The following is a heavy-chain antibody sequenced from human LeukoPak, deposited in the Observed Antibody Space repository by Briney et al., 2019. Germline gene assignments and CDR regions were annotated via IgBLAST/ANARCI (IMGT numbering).Heavy chain of an antibody. CDR1: GFTFSSYA. Sequence: PGGSLRLSCAASGFTFSSYAMSWVRQAPGKGLEWVSAISGSGGSTYYADSVKGRFTISRDNSKNTLYLQMTSLRAEDTALYYCAKDSPRLGRSFDAFDIWGQGTMVTVSS. V-gene: IGHV3-23*01. CDR2: ISGSGGST. D-gene: IGHD7-27*01. CDR3: AKDSPRLGRSFDAFDI. J-gene: IGHJ3*02.